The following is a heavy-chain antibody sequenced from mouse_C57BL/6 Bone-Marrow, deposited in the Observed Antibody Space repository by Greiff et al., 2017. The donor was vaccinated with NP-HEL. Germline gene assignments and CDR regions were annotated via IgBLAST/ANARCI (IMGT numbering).Heavy chain of an antibody. V-gene: IGHV5-15*01. CDR3: ARQTTVVESGAMDY. Sequence: DVQLQESGGGLVQPGGSLKLSCAASGFTFSDYGMAWVRQAPRKGPEWVAFISNLAYSIYYADTVTGRFTIARENAKNTLYLEMSSLRSEDTAMYYCARQTTVVESGAMDYWGQGTSVTVSS. D-gene: IGHD1-1*01. CDR2: ISNLAYSI. CDR1: GFTFSDYG. J-gene: IGHJ4*01.